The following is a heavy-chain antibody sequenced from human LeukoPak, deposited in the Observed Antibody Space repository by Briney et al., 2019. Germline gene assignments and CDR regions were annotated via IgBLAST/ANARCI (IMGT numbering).Heavy chain of an antibody. J-gene: IGHJ4*02. D-gene: IGHD6-19*01. Sequence: PGRSLRLSCAASGFTFSSYGMHWVRQAPGKGLEWVAVISYDGSNKYYADSVKGRFTISRDNSKNTLYLQMNSLRAEDTAVYYCANGAVADYWGQGTLVTVS. V-gene: IGHV3-30*18. CDR2: ISYDGSNK. CDR1: GFTFSSYG. CDR3: ANGAVADY.